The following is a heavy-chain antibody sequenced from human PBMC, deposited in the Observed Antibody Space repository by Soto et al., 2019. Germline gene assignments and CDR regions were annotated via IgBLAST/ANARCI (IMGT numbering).Heavy chain of an antibody. V-gene: IGHV1-69*02. D-gene: IGHD6-19*01. Sequence: QVQLVQSGAEVKKPGSSVKVSCKASGGTFSSYTISWVRQAPGQGLEWMGRIIPILGIANYVQKFQGRVTITADKSTSTAYMELSSLRSEDTAVYYCARAPMGSGWFPFDYWGQGTLVTVSS. CDR1: GGTFSSYT. J-gene: IGHJ4*02. CDR3: ARAPMGSGWFPFDY. CDR2: IIPILGIA.